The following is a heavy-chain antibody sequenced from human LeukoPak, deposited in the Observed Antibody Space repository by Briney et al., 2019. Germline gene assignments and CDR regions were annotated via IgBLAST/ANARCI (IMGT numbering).Heavy chain of an antibody. CDR1: GYTFTGYY. CDR3: ARGSSSNNWFDP. D-gene: IGHD6-13*01. V-gene: IGHV1-2*02. Sequence: ASVKVSCKASGYTFTGYYMHWVRQAPGQGLEWMGWINPNSGGTNYAQKFQGRVNMTRDTSISTAYMELSRLRSDDTAVYYCARGSSSNNWFDPWGQGTLVTVSS. J-gene: IGHJ5*02. CDR2: INPNSGGT.